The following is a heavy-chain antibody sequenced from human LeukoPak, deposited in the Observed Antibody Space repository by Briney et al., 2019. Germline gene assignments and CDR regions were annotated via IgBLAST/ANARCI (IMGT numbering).Heavy chain of an antibody. CDR3: ARGLVYDSSLDY. V-gene: IGHV4-34*01. D-gene: IGHD3-22*01. Sequence: PSETLSLTCAVYGGSFSGYYWSWIRQPPGKGLEWIGEINYSGSTNYNPSLKSRVTISVDTSKNQFSLKLSSVTAADTAVYYCARGLVYDSSLDYWGQGTLVTVSS. CDR1: GGSFSGYY. CDR2: INYSGST. J-gene: IGHJ4*02.